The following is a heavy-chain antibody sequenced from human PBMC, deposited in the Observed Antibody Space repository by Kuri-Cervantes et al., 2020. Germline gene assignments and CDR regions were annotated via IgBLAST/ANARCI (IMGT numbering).Heavy chain of an antibody. Sequence: GGSLRLSCAASGFTFSSYDMHWVRQATGKGLEWVSAIGTAGDTYYPGSVKGRFTISRENAKNSLYLQMNSLRAGDTAVYYCTRDSYDSLRYYGMDVWGQGTTVTVSS. CDR3: TRDSYDSLRYYGMDV. CDR2: IGTAGDT. CDR1: GFTFSSYD. D-gene: IGHD3-3*01. V-gene: IGHV3-13*01. J-gene: IGHJ6*02.